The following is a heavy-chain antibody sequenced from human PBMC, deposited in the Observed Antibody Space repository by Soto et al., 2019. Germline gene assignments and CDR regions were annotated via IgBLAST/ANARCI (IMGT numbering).Heavy chain of an antibody. V-gene: IGHV4-59*11. CDR3: ARESTSGWATGGLYEF. CDR1: GGSLLNHC. Sequence: SDPLSLNSINSGGSLLNHCWSWIRQFPGGGLERIGYIFYTGMSIYNPSIKTRITMTDDTSKNHFSLSLRSVTVADTAVYYCARESTSGWATGGLYEFWGLG. CDR2: IFYTGMS. D-gene: IGHD6-19*01. J-gene: IGHJ1*01.